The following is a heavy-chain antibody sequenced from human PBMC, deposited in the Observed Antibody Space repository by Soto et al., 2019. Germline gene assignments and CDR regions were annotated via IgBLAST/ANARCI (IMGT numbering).Heavy chain of an antibody. CDR3: AKWGDGYNPGFDY. D-gene: IGHD5-12*01. V-gene: IGHV1-69*02. Sequence: QVQLVQSGAEVKKPGSSVKVSCKASGGTFSSYTISWVRQAPGQGLEWMGRIVPILGIANYAQKFQGRVTITADKSTSTAYMELSSLRSEDTAVYYCAKWGDGYNPGFDYWGQGTLVTVSS. CDR1: GGTFSSYT. CDR2: IVPILGIA. J-gene: IGHJ4*02.